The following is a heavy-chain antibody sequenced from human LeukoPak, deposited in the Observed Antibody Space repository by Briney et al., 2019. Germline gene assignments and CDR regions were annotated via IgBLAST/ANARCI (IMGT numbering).Heavy chain of an antibody. Sequence: PGGSLRLSCAASGFTFSSSSMNWVRQAPGKGLEWVPHITASGTAMFYADSVKGRFTISRDNAKNSLYLQMNSLRDEDTAVYYCASSGSYRFDYWGQGTLVTVSS. J-gene: IGHJ4*02. CDR1: GFTFSSSS. V-gene: IGHV3-48*02. D-gene: IGHD1-26*01. CDR2: ITASGTAM. CDR3: ASSGSYRFDY.